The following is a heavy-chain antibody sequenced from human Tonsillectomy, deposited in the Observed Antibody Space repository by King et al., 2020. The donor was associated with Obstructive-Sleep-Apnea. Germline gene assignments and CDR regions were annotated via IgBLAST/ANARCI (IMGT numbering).Heavy chain of an antibody. V-gene: IGHV1-8*01. CDR2: MNPNSGNT. CDR1: GYTFTSYD. Sequence: VQLVESGAEVKKPGASVQVSCKPSGYTFTSYDINWVRQATAQGREWMGWMNPNSGNTGYAQKFQGRVTMTRNTPISTAYMELSSLRSEDTAVYYCARGLGLAGADQADSWGQGTLVTASS. CDR3: ARGLGLAGADQADS. D-gene: IGHD6-19*01. J-gene: IGHJ4*02.